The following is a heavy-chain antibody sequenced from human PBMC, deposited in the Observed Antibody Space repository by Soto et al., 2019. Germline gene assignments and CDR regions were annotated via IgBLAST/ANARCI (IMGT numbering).Heavy chain of an antibody. Sequence: GESLKISCKGSGYSFANYCIAWVRQMPGKGLEWMGIFYSGDSDTRYSPSFQGQVVISGDKSINTAYLQWTSLKASDTAMYYCARGSSGFYDYWGQGTLVPVSS. CDR2: FYSGDSDT. CDR1: GYSFANYC. J-gene: IGHJ4*02. CDR3: ARGSSGFYDY. D-gene: IGHD6-19*01. V-gene: IGHV5-51*01.